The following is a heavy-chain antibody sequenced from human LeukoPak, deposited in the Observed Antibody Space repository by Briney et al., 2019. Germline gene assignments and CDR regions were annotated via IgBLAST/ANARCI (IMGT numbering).Heavy chain of an antibody. CDR2: ISRAGGRT. J-gene: IGHJ3*01. CDR3: ARGESFAFDV. V-gene: IGHV3-23*01. Sequence: GGSLRLSCVGSGFIFSSYDMGWVRQAPGKGLEWVSSISRAGGRTYYEDSLKGRFTFSRDNARNTMYLQMNSLRAEDTAVYYCARGESFAFDVWGQGTVVTVSS. CDR1: GFIFSSYD.